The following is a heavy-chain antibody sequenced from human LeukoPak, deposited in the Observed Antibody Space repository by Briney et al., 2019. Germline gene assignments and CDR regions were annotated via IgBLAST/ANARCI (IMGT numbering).Heavy chain of an antibody. CDR1: GGSISSYY. D-gene: IGHD6-19*01. CDR2: IYYSGST. V-gene: IGHV4-59*12. J-gene: IGHJ5*02. CDR3: ARERHSSGWYNFGGRNNWFAP. Sequence: SETLSLTCTVSGGSISSYYWSWIRQPPGKGLEWIGYIYYSGSTNYNPPLKSRVTISVDTSKNQLSLKLSSVTAADTAVYYCARERHSSGWYNFGGRNNWFAPWGQGTLVTVSS.